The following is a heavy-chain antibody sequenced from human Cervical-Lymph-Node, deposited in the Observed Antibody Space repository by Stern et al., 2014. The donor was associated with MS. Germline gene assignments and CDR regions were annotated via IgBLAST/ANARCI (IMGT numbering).Heavy chain of an antibody. CDR1: GFSLSSSGMC. D-gene: IGHD2-2*01. J-gene: IGHJ6*02. V-gene: IGHV2-70*15. CDR3: ARTLVPHSPDPLFYSYNYGMDV. CDR2: IYWDDDK. Sequence: QVTLKESGPALVKPTQTLTLTCTFSGFSLSSSGMCVSWIRQSPGKALEWLGRIYWDDDKYYNTSLKTRLTISKDTSKNQVVLTMTNLDPVDTATYYCARTLVPHSPDPLFYSYNYGMDVWGQGTTVTVSS.